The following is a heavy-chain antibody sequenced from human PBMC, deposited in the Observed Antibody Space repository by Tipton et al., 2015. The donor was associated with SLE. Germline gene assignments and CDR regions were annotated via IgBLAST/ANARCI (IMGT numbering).Heavy chain of an antibody. V-gene: IGHV3-48*03. CDR2: ISSSGSTI. CDR3: ARDLDIVVVPGAPTGFDY. Sequence: QLVQSGGGLVQPGGSLRLSCAASGFTFSSYEMNWVRQAPGKGLEWVSYISSSGSTIYYADSVKGRFTISRDNTKNSLYLQMNSLRTEDTALYYCARDLDIVVVPGAPTGFDYWGQGILVTVSS. J-gene: IGHJ4*02. CDR1: GFTFSSYE. D-gene: IGHD2-2*03.